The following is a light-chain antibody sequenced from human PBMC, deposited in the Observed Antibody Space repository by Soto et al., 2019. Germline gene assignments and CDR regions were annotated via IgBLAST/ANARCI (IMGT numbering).Light chain of an antibody. J-gene: IGKJ1*01. CDR3: QHYGSAPRT. CDR1: QSVGSTY. CDR2: GAS. V-gene: IGKV3-20*01. Sequence: EIVLTQSPGTLSLSPGERATLSCRASQSVGSTYLAWYQQKPGQAPRLLIYGASSRATGIPDRLSGSGCGTDFTLTISRLETEDFAVSYCQHYGSAPRTFGQGTKVEIQ.